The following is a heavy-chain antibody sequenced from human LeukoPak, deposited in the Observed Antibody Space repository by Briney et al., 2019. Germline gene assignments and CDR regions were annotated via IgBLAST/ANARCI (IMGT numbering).Heavy chain of an antibody. D-gene: IGHD6-13*01. CDR3: ARDFDLYSSSPDDAFDI. J-gene: IGHJ3*02. CDR2: IKQDGSEK. CDR1: GFTFSSYW. V-gene: IGHV3-7*01. Sequence: PGGSLRLSCAASGFTFSSYWMSWARQAPGKGLDWVANIKQDGSEKYYADSVKGRFTISRDNSKNTLYLQMNSLRAEDTAVFYCARDFDLYSSSPDDAFDIWGQGTMVTVSS.